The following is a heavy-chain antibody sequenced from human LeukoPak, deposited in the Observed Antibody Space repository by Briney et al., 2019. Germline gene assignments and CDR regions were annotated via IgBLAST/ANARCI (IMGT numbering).Heavy chain of an antibody. V-gene: IGHV3-30*03. CDR2: ISYDGSNK. CDR3: AREGSARGATNY. D-gene: IGHD1-26*01. J-gene: IGHJ4*02. Sequence: GGSLRLSCAASGFTFSSYGMHWVRQAPGKGLEWVAVISYDGSNKYYADSVKGRFTISRDNSKNTLYLQMNSLRAEDTAVYYCAREGSARGATNYWGQGTLVTVSS. CDR1: GFTFSSYG.